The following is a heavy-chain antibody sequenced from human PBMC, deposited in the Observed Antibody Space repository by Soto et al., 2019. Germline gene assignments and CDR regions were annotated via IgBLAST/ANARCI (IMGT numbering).Heavy chain of an antibody. V-gene: IGHV1-69*06. J-gene: IGHJ5*02. CDR3: ARDFYAVGFDP. Sequence: QVQLVQSGAEVKKPGSSVKVSCKASGGTFGSSAISWVRQAPGQGLEWMGGIIPIFDTANYAQKFQGRVTITADKSTSTAYMQLSSLTSDDTAVYYCARDFYAVGFDPWGQGTLVTVSS. CDR1: GGTFGSSA. CDR2: IIPIFDTA. D-gene: IGHD6-19*01.